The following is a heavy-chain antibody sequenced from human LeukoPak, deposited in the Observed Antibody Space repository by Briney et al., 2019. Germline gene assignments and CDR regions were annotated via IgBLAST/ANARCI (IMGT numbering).Heavy chain of an antibody. V-gene: IGHV3-53*01. Sequence: GGSLRLSCVASGLTVNSNYMSWVRQAPGKGLEWVSIIYSDGATYYSDSVKGRFTISRDISKNTLHLQMDSLRAEDTALYYCAGAIPRMITWAQGTLVVVS. CDR3: AGAIPRMIT. CDR2: IYSDGAT. J-gene: IGHJ5*02. CDR1: GLTVNSNY. D-gene: IGHD2-15*01.